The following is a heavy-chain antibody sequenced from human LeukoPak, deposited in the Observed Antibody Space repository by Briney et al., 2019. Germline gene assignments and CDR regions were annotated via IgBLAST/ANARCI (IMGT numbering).Heavy chain of an antibody. J-gene: IGHJ4*02. CDR3: ARSGSGIYFRGDY. CDR1: GFTFSSYA. Sequence: PGGSLRLSCAASGFTFSSYAMHWVRQAPGKGLEWVSYISSSSSTIYYADSVKGRFTISRDNTKNSLYLQMNSLRAEDTAVYYCARSGSGIYFRGDYWGQGTLVTVSS. CDR2: ISSSSSTI. D-gene: IGHD3-10*01. V-gene: IGHV3-48*01.